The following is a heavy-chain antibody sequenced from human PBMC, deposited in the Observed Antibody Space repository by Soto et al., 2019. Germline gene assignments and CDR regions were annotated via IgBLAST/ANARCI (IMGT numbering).Heavy chain of an antibody. Sequence: ASVKVSCKASGYTFTNYYMHWVRQAPGQGLEWMGVIHYSGATPNYAQKFQGRVTITADESTSTAYMELSSLRSEDTAVYYCARGRDGYNDAFDIWGQGTMVTVSS. CDR1: GYTFTNYY. CDR3: ARGRDGYNDAFDI. V-gene: IGHV1-46*01. CDR2: IHYSGATP. D-gene: IGHD5-12*01. J-gene: IGHJ3*02.